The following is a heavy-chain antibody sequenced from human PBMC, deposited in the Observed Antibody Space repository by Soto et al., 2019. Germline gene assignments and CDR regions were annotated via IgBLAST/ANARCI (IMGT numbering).Heavy chain of an antibody. CDR3: AHRVLRTVFGLVTTTAIYFDF. Sequence: QITLNESGPTVVRPTETLTLTCRFSGFSLTTSGVGVGWVRQSPGKAPEWLALIYWYDDKRYSESLKSRTTITKDTSKNQVVLTVANLDPTDTATYYCAHRVLRTVFGLVTTTAIYFDFWGQGTPVAVSS. J-gene: IGHJ4*02. CDR2: IYWYDDK. D-gene: IGHD3-3*01. CDR1: GFSLTTSGVG. V-gene: IGHV2-5*01.